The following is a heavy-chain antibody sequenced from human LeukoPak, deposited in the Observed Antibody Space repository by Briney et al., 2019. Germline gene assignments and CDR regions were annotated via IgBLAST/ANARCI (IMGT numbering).Heavy chain of an antibody. J-gene: IGHJ6*03. D-gene: IGHD2-2*01. V-gene: IGHV4-4*07. Sequence: TSSETLSLXCTVSGGSISSYYWSWIRPPAGKGLEWIGRIYTSGSTNYNPSLKSRVTMSVDTSKNQFSLKLSSVTAADTAVYYCARDHKGYCSSTSCSYYYYYYMDVWGKGTTVTVSS. CDR3: ARDHKGYCSSTSCSYYYYYYMDV. CDR2: IYTSGST. CDR1: GGSISSYY.